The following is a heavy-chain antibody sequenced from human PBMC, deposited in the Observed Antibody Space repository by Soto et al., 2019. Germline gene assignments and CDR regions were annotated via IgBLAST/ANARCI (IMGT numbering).Heavy chain of an antibody. V-gene: IGHV3-30-3*01. D-gene: IGHD1-26*01. CDR1: GFTFSSYA. CDR2: ISYDGSNK. J-gene: IGHJ6*02. CDR3: ARGRGSYYGYDGMDV. Sequence: QVQLVESGGGVVQPGRSLRLSCAASGFTFSSYAMHWVRQAPGTGLEWVAVISYDGSNKYYADSVKGRFTISRDNSKNTLYLQMNSLRAEDTAVYYCARGRGSYYGYDGMDVWGQGTTVTVSS.